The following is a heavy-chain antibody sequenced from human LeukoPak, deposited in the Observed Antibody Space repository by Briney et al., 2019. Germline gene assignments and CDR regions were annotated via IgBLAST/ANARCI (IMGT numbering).Heavy chain of an antibody. CDR3: ARDAYDYVWGSYRPGIMDV. Sequence: GGSLSLSCAASGFPFSIYCMRCVRRAPGRGRGWVAHIKQEEREKYYVDSERGRYTISRDTHKNSLYPHINSLSAEHTCVYHCARDAYDYVWGSYRPGIMDVWGKGTTVTVPS. J-gene: IGHJ6*03. CDR2: IKQEEREK. CDR1: GFPFSIYC. D-gene: IGHD3-16*02. V-gene: IGHV3-7*01.